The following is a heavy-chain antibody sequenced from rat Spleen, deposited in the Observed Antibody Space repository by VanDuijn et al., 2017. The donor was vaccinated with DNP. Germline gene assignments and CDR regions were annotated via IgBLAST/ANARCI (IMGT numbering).Heavy chain of an antibody. D-gene: IGHD4-3*01. CDR3: TRGGTYYFDY. CDR1: GFIFSTYD. V-gene: IGHV5-27*01. CDR2: ITNSGGSS. J-gene: IGHJ2*01. Sequence: EVQLVESGGGLVQPGGSLKLSCVASGFIFSTYDMAWVRQAPTKGLEWVASITNSGGSSFYRDSVKGRFTISRANARSTLYLQMDSLRSEDTATYYCTRGGTYYFDYWGQGVLVTVSS.